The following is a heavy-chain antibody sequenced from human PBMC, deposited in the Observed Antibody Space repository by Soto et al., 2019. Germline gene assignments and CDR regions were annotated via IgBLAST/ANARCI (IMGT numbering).Heavy chain of an antibody. D-gene: IGHD6-13*01. Sequence: GGSLRLSCAASGFTFSSYAMSWVRQAPGKGLEWVSAISGSGGSTYYADSVKGRFTISRDNSKNTLYLQMNSLRAEDTAVYYCAKVGFVYGSSWIGSNYYYGMDVWGQGTTVTVSS. CDR3: AKVGFVYGSSWIGSNYYYGMDV. V-gene: IGHV3-23*01. CDR2: ISGSGGST. CDR1: GFTFSSYA. J-gene: IGHJ6*02.